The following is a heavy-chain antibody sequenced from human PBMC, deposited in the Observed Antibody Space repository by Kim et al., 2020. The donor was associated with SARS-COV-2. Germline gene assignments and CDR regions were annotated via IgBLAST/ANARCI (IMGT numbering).Heavy chain of an antibody. CDR2: SGNSGMT. CDR3: ARDLGLGH. Sequence: GGSLRLSCVAAGFSLSCCDMSWVRQAPGKGLEWVSFSGNSGMTWYAASVKGRFTISRDNSKNTLYLQMNNLRADDTAIYYCARDLGLGHWGQGTLVIVS. CDR1: GFSLSCCD. J-gene: IGHJ4*02. V-gene: IGHV3-23*01.